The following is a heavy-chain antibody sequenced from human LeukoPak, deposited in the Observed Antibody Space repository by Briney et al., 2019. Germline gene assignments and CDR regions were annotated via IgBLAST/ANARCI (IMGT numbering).Heavy chain of an antibody. CDR2: INHSGST. Sequence: GSLRLSCAASGFTFSSYAMSWVRQAPGKGLEWIGEINHSGSTNYNPSLKSRVTISVDTSKNQFSLKLSSVTAADTAVYYCARDSLSSSDIWGQGTMVTVSS. D-gene: IGHD6-6*01. J-gene: IGHJ3*02. V-gene: IGHV4-34*01. CDR3: ARDSLSSSDI. CDR1: GFTFSSYA.